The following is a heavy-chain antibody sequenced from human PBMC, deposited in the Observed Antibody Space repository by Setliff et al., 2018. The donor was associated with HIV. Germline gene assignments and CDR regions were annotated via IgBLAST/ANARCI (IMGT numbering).Heavy chain of an antibody. CDR3: AGFGELLDYYYGMDV. D-gene: IGHD3-10*01. J-gene: IGHJ6*02. V-gene: IGHV4-39*07. Sequence: PSETLSLTCIVSGGSISSSSYYWGWIRQPPGKGLEWIGTVYYSGSTYYNPSLKSRVTISVDTSENKFSLKLSSVTAADTAVYYCAGFGELLDYYYGMDVWGQGTTVTVSS. CDR2: VYYSGST. CDR1: GGSISSSSYY.